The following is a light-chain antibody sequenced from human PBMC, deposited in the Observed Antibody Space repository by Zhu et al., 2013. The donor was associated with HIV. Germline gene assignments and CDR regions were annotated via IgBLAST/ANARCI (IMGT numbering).Light chain of an antibody. CDR2: GAS. CDR3: QQYGSSFTWT. CDR1: QSVGTF. J-gene: IGKJ1*01. V-gene: IGKV3-20*01. Sequence: EIILRQSPPTLSLSLGERATLSCRASQSVGTFLVWYQQKPGQPPRLLIYGASSRATGIPDRFTGSGSGTDFTLTINRLEPEDFGLYYCQQYGSSFTWTFGQGTKLE.